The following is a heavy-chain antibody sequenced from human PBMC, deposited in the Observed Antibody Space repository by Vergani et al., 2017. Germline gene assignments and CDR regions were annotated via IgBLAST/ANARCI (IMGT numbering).Heavy chain of an antibody. Sequence: QVQLVQSGAEVKKPGSSVKVSCKASGGTFSSYAISWVRQAPGQGLEWMGGIIPIFGTANYAQKFQGSVTITADETTSPADMELSSLRSEDTAGYYCAIVEGGDPFPNVVGWFDPWGQGTLVTVSS. CDR3: AIVEGGDPFPNVVGWFDP. J-gene: IGHJ5*02. V-gene: IGHV1-69*01. CDR2: IIPIFGTA. CDR1: GGTFSSYA. D-gene: IGHD2-21*02.